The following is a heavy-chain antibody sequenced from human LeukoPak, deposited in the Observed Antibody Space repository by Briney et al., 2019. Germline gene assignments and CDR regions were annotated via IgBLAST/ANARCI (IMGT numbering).Heavy chain of an antibody. Sequence: SETLSLTCTVSGDSISSYYWSWIRQPPGKGLEWIGYIYSSGSTKYNPSLKSRVTISVDTSKNQFSLKLSSVTAADTAVYYCARARVRSYSYDSSGFYTSDWHFDLWGRGTLVTVSS. CDR3: ARARVRSYSYDSSGFYTSDWHFDL. CDR1: GDSISSYY. V-gene: IGHV4-59*01. J-gene: IGHJ2*01. CDR2: IYSSGST. D-gene: IGHD3-22*01.